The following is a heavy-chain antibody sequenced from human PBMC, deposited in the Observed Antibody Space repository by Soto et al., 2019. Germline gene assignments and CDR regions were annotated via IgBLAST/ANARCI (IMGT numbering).Heavy chain of an antibody. Sequence: QVRMVESGGALVKPGGSLRLSCAASGFTFSDYYMSWIRQAPGQGLEWLSYISSRGDTIYYADSVKGRFTISRDNDKHSLYLQMSSLRAEDTAVYYCARSGFNYGFGYYFDYWGQGTLVTVSS. D-gene: IGHD5-18*01. CDR3: ARSGFNYGFGYYFDY. CDR2: ISSRGDTI. CDR1: GFTFSDYY. V-gene: IGHV3-11*01. J-gene: IGHJ4*02.